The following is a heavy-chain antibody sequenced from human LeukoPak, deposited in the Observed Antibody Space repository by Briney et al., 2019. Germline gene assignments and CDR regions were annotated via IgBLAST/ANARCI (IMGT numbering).Heavy chain of an antibody. D-gene: IGHD3-22*01. Sequence: PGGSLRLSCAASGFSFSEYWMHWVRQAPGKGLEWVSRINNDGRRITYADSVKGRFTISRDNAKNTLYLQMNSLRVEDTALYYCATCSVISRDWGQGTLVTVSS. CDR2: INNDGRRI. CDR3: ATCSVISRD. CDR1: GFSFSEYW. V-gene: IGHV3-74*01. J-gene: IGHJ4*02.